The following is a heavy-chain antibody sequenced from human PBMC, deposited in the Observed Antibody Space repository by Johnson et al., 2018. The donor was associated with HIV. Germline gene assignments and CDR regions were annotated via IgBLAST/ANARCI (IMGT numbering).Heavy chain of an antibody. CDR2: ISYDGSNK. J-gene: IGHJ3*02. CDR3: AKDTGGNSGSDAFDI. V-gene: IGHV3-30-3*01. CDR1: GFTFNNYA. Sequence: QVQLVESGGGLVKPGGSLRLSCVASGFTFNNYAMHWVRQAPGKGLEWVAVISYDGSNKYFAYSVKGRFTISRDNSKNTLYLQMNRLRAEDTAVYYCAKDTGGNSGSDAFDIWGQGTMVTVSS. D-gene: IGHD4-23*01.